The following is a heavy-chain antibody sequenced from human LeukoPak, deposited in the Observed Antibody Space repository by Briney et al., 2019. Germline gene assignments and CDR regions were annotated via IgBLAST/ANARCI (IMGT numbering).Heavy chain of an antibody. Sequence: GGSLRLSCAASGFSFSNYWMSWVRQAPGKGLEWVGHAKQDGSETYYVGSVKGRFTVSRDNSKNSLFLQMNSLRAEDTAVYYCAREAPHYDFWSGYSFDAFDIWGQGTMVTVSS. D-gene: IGHD3-3*01. CDR3: AREAPHYDFWSGYSFDAFDI. CDR2: AKQDGSET. J-gene: IGHJ3*02. V-gene: IGHV3-7*01. CDR1: GFSFSNYW.